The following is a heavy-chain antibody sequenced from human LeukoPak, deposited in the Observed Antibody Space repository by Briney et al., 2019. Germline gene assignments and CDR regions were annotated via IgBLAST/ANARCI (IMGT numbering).Heavy chain of an antibody. Sequence: PGGSLRLSCAASGFTVSSNYMSWVRQAPGKGLEWVSVIYSGGSTYYADSVKGRFTISRDNSKNTLYLQMNSLRAEDTAVYYCARIKSSSWSVRGYFDYWGQGTLVTVSS. CDR3: ARIKSSSWSVRGYFDY. V-gene: IGHV3-66*01. CDR2: IYSGGST. CDR1: GFTVSSNY. D-gene: IGHD6-13*01. J-gene: IGHJ4*02.